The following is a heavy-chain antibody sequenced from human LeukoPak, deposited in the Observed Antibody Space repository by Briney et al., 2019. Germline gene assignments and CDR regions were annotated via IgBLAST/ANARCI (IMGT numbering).Heavy chain of an antibody. D-gene: IGHD2-21*01. CDR1: GFSFRSYS. J-gene: IGHJ3*02. Sequence: PGGSLRLSCAASGFSFRSYSMNWVRRAPGKGREGVSYISSSRSTIYYADCVKGRFTISRENAKNSLYLQMNSLRAEDTAVYYCARDVALWPLSGDIWGQGTMVTVSS. CDR3: ARDVALWPLSGDI. V-gene: IGHV3-48*04. CDR2: ISSSRSTI.